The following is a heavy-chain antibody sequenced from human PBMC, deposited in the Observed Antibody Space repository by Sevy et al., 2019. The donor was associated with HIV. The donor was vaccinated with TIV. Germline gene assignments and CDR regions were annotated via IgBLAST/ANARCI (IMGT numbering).Heavy chain of an antibody. V-gene: IGHV3-23*01. Sequence: GGSLRLSCAASGFTFNNYAMSWVRRAPGRGLEWVSTIRGRGATTHYADSVKGRFSISRDNSKNTVYLQMNSLRAEDTAVYYCAKGRTIIATGPDYWGQGTLVTVSS. CDR3: AKGRTIIATGPDY. CDR1: GFTFNNYA. D-gene: IGHD3-22*01. CDR2: IRGRGATT. J-gene: IGHJ4*02.